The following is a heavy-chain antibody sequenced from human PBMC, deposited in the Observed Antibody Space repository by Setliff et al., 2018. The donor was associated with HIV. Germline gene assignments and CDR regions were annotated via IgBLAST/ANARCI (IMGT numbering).Heavy chain of an antibody. V-gene: IGHV4-30-4*01. CDR3: ARLSTTSRDFDS. J-gene: IGHJ4*02. CDR1: YATISTADYY. D-gene: IGHD2-2*01. CDR2: VSYTGTT. Sequence: SETLSLTCTASYATISTADYYWSWIRQPPGKGLEWIGFVSYTGTTHYNPSLKSRLTISLDTSENQFSLKLSSVTAADTAVYYCARLSTTSRDFDSWGQGTLVTVSS.